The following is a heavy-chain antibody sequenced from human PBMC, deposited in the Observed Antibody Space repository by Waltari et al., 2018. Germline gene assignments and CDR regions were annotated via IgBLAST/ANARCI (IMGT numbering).Heavy chain of an antibody. D-gene: IGHD3-10*01. CDR2: IIPSFGTA. CDR3: ARDLLDAGVY. V-gene: IGHV1-69*12. Sequence: QVPLVQSGPEVKNPGSAVKVSCNASRGTLSIYARSWVRQAPGQGLEWMGGIIPSFGTANYAQKFQGRVTITADESTSTAYMELSSLRSEDTAVYYCARDLLDAGVYWGQGTLVTVSS. CDR1: RGTLSIYA. J-gene: IGHJ4*02.